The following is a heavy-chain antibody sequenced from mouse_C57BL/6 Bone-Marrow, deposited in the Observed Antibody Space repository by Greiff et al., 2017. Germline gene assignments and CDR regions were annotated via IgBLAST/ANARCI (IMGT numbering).Heavy chain of an antibody. CDR2: ISSGSSTI. V-gene: IGHV5-17*01. D-gene: IGHD3-2*02. CDR3: ARQATAD. CDR1: GFTFSDYG. Sequence: EVKLVESGGGLVKPGGSLTLSCAASGFTFSDYGMHWVRQAPEKGLEWFAYISSGSSTIYYADTVKGRFTISRDNAKNTLFLQMTSLRSEDTAMYYCARQATADWGQGTLVTVSA. J-gene: IGHJ3*01.